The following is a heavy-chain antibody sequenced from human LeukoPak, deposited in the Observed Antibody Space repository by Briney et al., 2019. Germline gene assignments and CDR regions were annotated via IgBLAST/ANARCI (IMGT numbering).Heavy chain of an antibody. D-gene: IGHD3-10*01. J-gene: IGHJ4*02. V-gene: IGHV1-18*04. CDR2: ISAYNGNT. CDR1: GYTFTDYH. CDR3: ARDLGVGWFGELSGFDY. Sequence: ASVKVSCKASGYTFTDYHIHWVRQAPGQGLEWMGWISAYNGNTNYAQKLQGRVTMTTDTSTSTAYMELRSLRSDDTAVYYCARDLGVGWFGELSGFDYWGQGTLVTVSS.